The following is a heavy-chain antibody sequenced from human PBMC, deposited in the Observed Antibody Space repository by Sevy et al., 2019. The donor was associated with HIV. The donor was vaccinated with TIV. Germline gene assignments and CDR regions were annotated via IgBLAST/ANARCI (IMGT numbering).Heavy chain of an antibody. Sequence: GGSLRLSCAASGFSLNTYWMSWVRQAPGKGLEWVANIKQDGSVTYYVDSVKGRFTISKDKARNFLFLQMNSLRAEDTAGYYCVRAVAADGSFWGQGTLVTVSS. D-gene: IGHD6-13*01. CDR1: GFSLNTYW. V-gene: IGHV3-7*01. J-gene: IGHJ4*02. CDR2: IKQDGSVT. CDR3: VRAVAADGSF.